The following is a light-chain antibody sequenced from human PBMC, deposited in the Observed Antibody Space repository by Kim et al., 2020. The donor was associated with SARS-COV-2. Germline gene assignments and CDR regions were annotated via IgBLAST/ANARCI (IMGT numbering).Light chain of an antibody. J-gene: IGLJ2*01. CDR3: KSRDHIGNHVV. CDR2: GEN. Sequence: SSELTQDPAVYVALGQTVRITCQGDSLRSYYASWYQQKPGQAPVLVIYGENNRPSGIPDRFSGFSSGNTASLTITGAQAEDEADYYCKSRDHIGNHVVFGGGPQLTVL. CDR1: SLRSYY. V-gene: IGLV3-19*01.